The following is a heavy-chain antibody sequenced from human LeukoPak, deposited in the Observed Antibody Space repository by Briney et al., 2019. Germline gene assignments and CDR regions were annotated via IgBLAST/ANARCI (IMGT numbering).Heavy chain of an antibody. CDR1: GFTLSTYV. Sequence: GGSLRLSCAASGFTLSTYVMSWVRQAPGMGLEWVSVFGSNGANIHYAESVRGRFTISRDISKNTLSLQMSSLRAEDTAIYYCARLTANHFDYWGQGTLVTVSS. D-gene: IGHD2-21*02. J-gene: IGHJ4*02. CDR3: ARLTANHFDY. CDR2: FGSNGANI. V-gene: IGHV3-23*01.